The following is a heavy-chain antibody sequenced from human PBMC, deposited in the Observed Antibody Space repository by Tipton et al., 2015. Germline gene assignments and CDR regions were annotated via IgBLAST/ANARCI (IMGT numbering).Heavy chain of an antibody. CDR1: GFTFSSSA. CDR2: ISASGVNT. V-gene: IGHV3-23*01. Sequence: SLRLSCAASGFTFSSSAMSWVRQAPGKGLEWVSGISASGVNTYYADSVKGRFTISRDNSKNTLYLQMNSLRAEDTAVYYCARVAEYSSSWYYLDYWGQGTLVTVSS. D-gene: IGHD6-13*01. J-gene: IGHJ4*02. CDR3: ARVAEYSSSWYYLDY.